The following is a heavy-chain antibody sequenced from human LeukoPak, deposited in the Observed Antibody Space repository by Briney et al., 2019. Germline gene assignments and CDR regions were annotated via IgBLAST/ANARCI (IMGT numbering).Heavy chain of an antibody. D-gene: IGHD4-23*01. CDR3: ARGRPHGNDY. J-gene: IGHJ4*02. V-gene: IGHV3-30*03. CDR2: ISYDGSDK. Sequence: GGSLRLSCAASGFTFSSYGMHWVRQAPGKGLEWVAVISYDGSDKYYADSVKGRFTISRDNSKNTLYLQMNSLRAEDTAVYYCARGRPHGNDYWGQGTLVTVSS. CDR1: GFTFSSYG.